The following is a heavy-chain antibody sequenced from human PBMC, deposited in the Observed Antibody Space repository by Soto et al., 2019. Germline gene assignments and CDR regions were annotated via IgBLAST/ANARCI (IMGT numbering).Heavy chain of an antibody. CDR2: INHSGST. D-gene: IGHD1-7*01. J-gene: IGHJ4*02. CDR1: GGSFSGYY. CDR3: ASYPKLLELLY. V-gene: IGHV4-34*01. Sequence: SETLSLTCAVYGGSFSGYYWSWIRQPPGKGLEWIGEINHSGSTNYNPSLKSRVTISVDTSKNQFSLKLSSVTAADTAVYYCASYPKLLELLYWGQGTLVTVLL.